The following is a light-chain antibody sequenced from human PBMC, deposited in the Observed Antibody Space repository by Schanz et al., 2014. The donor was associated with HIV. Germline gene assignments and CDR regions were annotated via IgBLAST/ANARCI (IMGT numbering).Light chain of an antibody. CDR1: QSISSW. CDR3: QQYSYFST. V-gene: IGKV1-5*03. Sequence: DIQMTQSPSILSASVGDRVSITCRASQSISSWLAWYQQKPGKAPKLLIYKASSLQSGVPSRFSGSGSGTDFTLSISSLQPDDFATYYCQQYSYFSTFGQGTKVEIK. CDR2: KAS. J-gene: IGKJ1*01.